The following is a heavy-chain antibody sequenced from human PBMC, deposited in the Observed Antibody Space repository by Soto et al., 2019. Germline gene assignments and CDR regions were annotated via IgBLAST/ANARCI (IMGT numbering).Heavy chain of an antibody. V-gene: IGHV3-48*02. CDR3: ARDIDYYDSSGYYLGY. CDR1: GFTFSSYS. CDR2: ISSSSSTI. D-gene: IGHD3-22*01. J-gene: IGHJ4*02. Sequence: GGSLRLSCAASGFTFSSYSMNWVRQAPGKGLEWVSYISSSSSTIYYADSVKGRFTISRDNAKNSLYLQMNSLRDEDTAVYYCARDIDYYDSSGYYLGYWGQGTLVTVSS.